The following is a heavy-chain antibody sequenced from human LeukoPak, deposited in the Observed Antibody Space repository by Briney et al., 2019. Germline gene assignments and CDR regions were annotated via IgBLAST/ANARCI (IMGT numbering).Heavy chain of an antibody. CDR1: GYTLTELS. CDR2: FDPEDGET. CDR3: ATIRYCSSTSCREAFDI. J-gene: IGHJ3*02. D-gene: IGHD2-2*01. Sequence: ASVKVSCKVSGYTLTELSMHWVRQAPGKGLEWMGGFDPEDGETIYAQKFQGRVTMTEDTSTDTAYMELSSLRSEDTAVYYCATIRYCSSTSCREAFDIWGQGTMVTVSS. V-gene: IGHV1-24*01.